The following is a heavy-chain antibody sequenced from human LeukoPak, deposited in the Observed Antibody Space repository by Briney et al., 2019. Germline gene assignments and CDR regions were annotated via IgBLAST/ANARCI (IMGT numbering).Heavy chain of an antibody. J-gene: IGHJ4*02. D-gene: IGHD1-26*01. V-gene: IGHV4-34*01. Sequence: PSETLSLTCAVYSGSFSGYYWSWIRQPPGQGLEWIGEINHSGSTNYNPSLKSRVTISVDTSKNQFSLKLSSVTAADTAVYYCARVRGGSPFDYWGQGTLVTVSS. CDR3: ARVRGGSPFDY. CDR1: SGSFSGYY. CDR2: INHSGST.